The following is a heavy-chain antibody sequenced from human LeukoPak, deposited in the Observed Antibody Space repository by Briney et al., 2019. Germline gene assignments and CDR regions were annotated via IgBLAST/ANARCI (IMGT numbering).Heavy chain of an antibody. Sequence: GGSLRLSCAASGLTFSKYWMSWVRQAPGKGLEWVAIINEDGTGKYYVDSVKGRFTISRDNAGNALYLQMNSLRAEDTAVYYCARDYYDTTGYYYFDYWGQGTLVTVSS. CDR2: INEDGTGK. V-gene: IGHV3-7*04. CDR1: GLTFSKYW. D-gene: IGHD3-22*01. J-gene: IGHJ4*02. CDR3: ARDYYDTTGYYYFDY.